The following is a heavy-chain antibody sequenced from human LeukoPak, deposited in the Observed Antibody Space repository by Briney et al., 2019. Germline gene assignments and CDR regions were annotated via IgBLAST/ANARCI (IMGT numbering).Heavy chain of an antibody. CDR2: ISGYNGNT. V-gene: IGHV1-18*04. CDR1: GYTFTGYY. CDR3: AREGYCSGTSGDKPFDY. D-gene: IGHD2-2*01. J-gene: IGHJ4*02. Sequence: ASVKVSCKASGYTFTGYYMHWVRQAPGQGLEWMGWISGYNGNTNYAEKLQGRFTMTTDTSTSTAYMELRSLRSDDTAVYYCAREGYCSGTSGDKPFDYWGQGTLVTVAS.